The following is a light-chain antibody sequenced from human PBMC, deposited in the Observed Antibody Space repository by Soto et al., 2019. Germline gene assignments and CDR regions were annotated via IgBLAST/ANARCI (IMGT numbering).Light chain of an antibody. J-gene: IGKJ3*01. CDR1: QSVSGY. CDR2: DGS. Sequence: EVVLTQSPGTLSLSPGERATLSCRASQSVSGYLAWYQQKPGQAPRLLIYDGSHRATGIPARFSGSGSGTEFTLTISGLQPEDFEVYYCQQRSNWLISFGPGTKVDIK. CDR3: QQRSNWLIS. V-gene: IGKV3-11*01.